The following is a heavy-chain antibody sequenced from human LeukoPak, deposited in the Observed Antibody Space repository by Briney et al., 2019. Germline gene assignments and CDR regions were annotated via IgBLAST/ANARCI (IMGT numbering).Heavy chain of an antibody. CDR1: GFTFSSYA. V-gene: IGHV3-23*01. CDR2: ISGSGGST. J-gene: IGHJ4*02. Sequence: GGSLRLSCAASGFTFSSYAMSWVRQAPGKGLEWVSAISGSGGSTYYADSVKGRFTISRDNSKDTLYLQMNSLRAEDTAVYYCAKDREQWLEPYHFDYWGQGTLVTVSS. D-gene: IGHD6-19*01. CDR3: AKDREQWLEPYHFDY.